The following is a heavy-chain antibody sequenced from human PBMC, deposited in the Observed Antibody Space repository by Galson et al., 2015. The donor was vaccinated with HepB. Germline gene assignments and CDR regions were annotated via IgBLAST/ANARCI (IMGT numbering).Heavy chain of an antibody. Sequence: SVKVSCKASGYTFTGYYMHWVRQAPGQGLEWMGRINPNSGGTNYAQKFQGRVTMTRDTSISTAYMELSRLRSDDTVVYYCARGERWLQFGLDYWGQGTLVTVSS. CDR2: INPNSGGT. CDR1: GYTFTGYY. CDR3: ARGERWLQFGLDY. V-gene: IGHV1-2*05. J-gene: IGHJ4*02. D-gene: IGHD5-24*01.